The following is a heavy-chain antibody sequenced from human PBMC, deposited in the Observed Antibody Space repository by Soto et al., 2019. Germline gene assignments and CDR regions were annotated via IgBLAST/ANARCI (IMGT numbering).Heavy chain of an antibody. D-gene: IGHD6-13*01. V-gene: IGHV3-30-3*01. Sequence: PGGSLRLSCAASGFTFSSYAMHWVRQAPGKGLEWVAVISYDGSNKYYADSVKGRFTISRDNSKNTLYLQMNSLRAEDTAVYYCAREGAAGLTYFDYWGQGTLVTVSS. J-gene: IGHJ4*02. CDR3: AREGAAGLTYFDY. CDR2: ISYDGSNK. CDR1: GFTFSSYA.